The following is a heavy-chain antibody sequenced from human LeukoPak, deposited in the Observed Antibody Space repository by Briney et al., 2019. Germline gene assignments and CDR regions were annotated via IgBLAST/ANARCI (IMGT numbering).Heavy chain of an antibody. D-gene: IGHD5-12*01. CDR3: ARDGWINNYYFDY. Sequence: ASVKVSCKASGHTVTSYDLDRVRRATGQGLELMGCMSPASGNTGYAQEFQGRVTMTRDTSVSTAYMELNSLRSEDTAVYYCARDGWINNYYFDYWGQGSLVTVSS. CDR2: MSPASGNT. J-gene: IGHJ4*02. CDR1: GHTVTSYD. V-gene: IGHV1-8*01.